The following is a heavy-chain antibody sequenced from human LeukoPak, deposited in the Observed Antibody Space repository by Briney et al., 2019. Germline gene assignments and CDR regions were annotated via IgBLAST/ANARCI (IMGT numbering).Heavy chain of an antibody. J-gene: IGHJ3*02. V-gene: IGHV1-2*02. CDR2: INPNSGGT. D-gene: IGHD3-22*01. CDR1: GYTFTGYY. CDR3: ARALWEDSSGYYYPILRAFDI. Sequence: GASVKVSCKASGYTFTGYYMHWVRQAPGQGLEWMGWINPNSGGTNYAQKFQGRVTMTRDTSISTAYMELSRLRSDDTAVYYCARALWEDSSGYYYPILRAFDIWGQGTMVTVSS.